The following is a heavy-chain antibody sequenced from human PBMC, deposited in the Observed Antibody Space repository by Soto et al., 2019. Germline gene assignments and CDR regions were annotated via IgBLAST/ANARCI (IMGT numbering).Heavy chain of an antibody. J-gene: IGHJ4*02. CDR3: AKDRSGSRQEYYFDY. Sequence: EVQLLESGGGLVQPGGSLRLSCAASGFTFSSYAMSWVRQAPGKGLEWVSAISGSGGSTYYADSVKGRFTISRDNSKNTLNLQMTGLRAEERAVYYCAKDRSGSRQEYYFDYWGQGTLVTVS. CDR2: ISGSGGST. D-gene: IGHD6-13*01. V-gene: IGHV3-23*01. CDR1: GFTFSSYA.